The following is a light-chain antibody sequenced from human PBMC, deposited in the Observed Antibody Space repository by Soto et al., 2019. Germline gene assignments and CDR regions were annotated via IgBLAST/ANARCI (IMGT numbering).Light chain of an antibody. CDR2: AAS. J-gene: IGKJ3*01. V-gene: IGKV1-27*01. CDR1: QDITNF. CDR3: QKYSSVPV. Sequence: DIRMTQSLTSLSASVGDRVTNSCRASQDITNFVAWYQQKPGKAPKLLIYAASTLQSGVPSRFSGSGSGTDFTLTINSLQPEDVATYSCQKYSSVPVFGPGTKVEIK.